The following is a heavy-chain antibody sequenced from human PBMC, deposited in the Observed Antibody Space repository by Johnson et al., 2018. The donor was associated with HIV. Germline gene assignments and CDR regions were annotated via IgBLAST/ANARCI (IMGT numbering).Heavy chain of an antibody. V-gene: IGHV3-11*01. Sequence: QVQLVESGGGVVRPGGSLRLSCAASGFTFSDYYMTWIRQAPRKGLEWVSYISSSGSTIYYADSVKGRFTISRDNARNSLFLQMNSLRAEDTALYYCARHRGVYPTSPGGVGAFDFWGQGTMVTVSS. CDR3: ARHRGVYPTSPGGVGAFDF. CDR2: ISSSGSTI. D-gene: IGHD1-26*01. CDR1: GFTFSDYY. J-gene: IGHJ3*01.